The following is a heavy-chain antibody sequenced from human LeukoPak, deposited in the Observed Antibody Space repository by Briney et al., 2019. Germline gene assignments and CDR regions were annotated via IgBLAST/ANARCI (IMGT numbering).Heavy chain of an antibody. D-gene: IGHD3-10*01. CDR2: TSYDGSNK. CDR3: ARDEGSGAIDY. Sequence: GRSLRLSCAASGFTFSSYAMHWVRQAPGKGLEWVAVTSYDGSNKYYADSVKGRFTISRDNSKNTLYLQMNSLRAEDTAVYYCARDEGSGAIDYWGQGTLVTVSS. CDR1: GFTFSSYA. V-gene: IGHV3-30-3*01. J-gene: IGHJ4*02.